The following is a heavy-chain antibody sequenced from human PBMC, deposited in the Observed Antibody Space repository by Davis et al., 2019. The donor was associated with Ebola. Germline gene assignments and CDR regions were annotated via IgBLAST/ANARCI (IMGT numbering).Heavy chain of an antibody. CDR3: ARENYDSSRFDY. D-gene: IGHD3-22*01. J-gene: IGHJ4*02. CDR1: GFTFSSYA. V-gene: IGHV3-30-3*01. Sequence: GESLKISCAASGFTFSSYAMHWVRQAPGKGLEWVAVISYDGSNKYYADSVKGRFTISRDNSKNTLYLQMNSLRAEDTAVYYCARENYDSSRFDYWGQGTLVTVSS. CDR2: ISYDGSNK.